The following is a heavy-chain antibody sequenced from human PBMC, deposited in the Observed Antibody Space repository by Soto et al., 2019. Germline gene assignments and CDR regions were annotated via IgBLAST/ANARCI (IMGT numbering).Heavy chain of an antibody. CDR3: ARGGVGDIVVVPAANEDAFDI. J-gene: IGHJ3*02. D-gene: IGHD2-2*01. CDR2: VIPIFGTA. Sequence: SVKVSCKASGGTFSSYAISWVRQAPGQGLEWMGGVIPIFGTANYAQKFQGRVTITADESTSTAYMELSSLRSEDTAVYYCARGGVGDIVVVPAANEDAFDIWGQGTMVTVSS. CDR1: GGTFSSYA. V-gene: IGHV1-69*13.